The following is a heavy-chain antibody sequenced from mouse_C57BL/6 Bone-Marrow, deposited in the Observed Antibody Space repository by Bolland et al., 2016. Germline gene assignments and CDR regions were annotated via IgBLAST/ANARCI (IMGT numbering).Heavy chain of an antibody. V-gene: IGHV5-2*01. CDR3: ARLYDGFDY. D-gene: IGHD2-3*01. J-gene: IGHJ2*01. Sequence: SDGGSTYYPDTMERRFIISRDNTKKTLYLQMSSLRSEDTALYYCARLYDGFDYWGQGTT. CDR2: SDGGST.